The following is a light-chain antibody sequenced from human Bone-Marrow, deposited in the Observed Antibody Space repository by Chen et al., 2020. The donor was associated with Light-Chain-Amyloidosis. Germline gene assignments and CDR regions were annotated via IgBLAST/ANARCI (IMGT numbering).Light chain of an antibody. V-gene: IGKV1-39*01. CDR2: AAS. CDR1: QSISSY. CDR3: QQSYSTPLT. J-gene: IGKJ4*01. Sequence: DIQDTQAPTSLSASVGDRVTITCRASQSISSYLNLYQQKPGKAPKLLIYAASSLQSGVPSRFSGSGSGTDFTLTISSLQPEDFATYYCQQSYSTPLTFGGGTKVEIK.